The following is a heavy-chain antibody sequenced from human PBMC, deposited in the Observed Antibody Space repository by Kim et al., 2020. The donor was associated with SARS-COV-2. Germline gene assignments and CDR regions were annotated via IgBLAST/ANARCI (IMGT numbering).Heavy chain of an antibody. CDR3: ARVPPDSVVRTSSSWYYFDY. Sequence: SETLSLTCAVYGGSFSGYYWSWIRQPPGKGLEWDGEINHSGSTNSNPSPTSRGTISVDTSKNQFSLKLSSVTAADTAVYDCARVPPDSVVRTSSSWYYFDYWGQGTLVTVSS. D-gene: IGHD6-13*01. V-gene: IGHV4-34*01. CDR2: INHSGST. J-gene: IGHJ4*02. CDR1: GGSFSGYY.